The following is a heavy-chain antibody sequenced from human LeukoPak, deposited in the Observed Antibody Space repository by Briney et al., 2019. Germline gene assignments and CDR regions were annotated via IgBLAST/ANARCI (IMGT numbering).Heavy chain of an antibody. CDR2: IYYSGST. Sequence: PSETLSLTCTVSGGSISSSSYYWGWIRQPPGKGLEWIGSIYYSGSTYYNPSLKSRVTISVDTSKNQFSLKLSSVTAADTAVYYCAWFGELLPFEDYWGQGTPVTVSS. D-gene: IGHD3-10*01. J-gene: IGHJ4*02. CDR1: GGSISSSSYY. V-gene: IGHV4-39*07. CDR3: AWFGELLPFEDY.